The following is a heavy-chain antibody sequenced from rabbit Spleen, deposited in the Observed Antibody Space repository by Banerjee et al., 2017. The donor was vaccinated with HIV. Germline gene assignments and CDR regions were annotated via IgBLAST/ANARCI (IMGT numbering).Heavy chain of an antibody. V-gene: IGHV1S45*01. D-gene: IGHD2-1*01. CDR1: GFSFSNNW. CDR3: ARDQAGDADYGPYYLNL. Sequence: LEESGGGLVKPGGTLTLTCTVSGFSFSNNWICWVRQAPGKGLEWIACIDSNDGATDYANWPKGRFTISKTSSTTVTLQMTSLTAADTATYFCARDQAGDADYGPYYLNLWGPGTLVTVS. CDR2: IDSNDGAT. J-gene: IGHJ4*01.